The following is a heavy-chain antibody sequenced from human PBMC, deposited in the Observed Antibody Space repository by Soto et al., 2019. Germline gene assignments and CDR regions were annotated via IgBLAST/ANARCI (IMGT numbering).Heavy chain of an antibody. J-gene: IGHJ6*02. CDR1: GGTFDNFI. CDR3: ARNGTYSSSLSQYSGMDV. CDR2: IVPMLGTP. V-gene: IGHV1-69*01. D-gene: IGHD1-26*01. Sequence: QVQLVQSGAEVKEPGSSVRVSCKASGGTFDNFIMNWVRQTPGQGLEWMGGIVPMLGTPTYAEKFKGRVTISAAGSTSTMYKEATSLRSADTAIYYCARNGTYSSSLSQYSGMDVWGQGTTVTVSS.